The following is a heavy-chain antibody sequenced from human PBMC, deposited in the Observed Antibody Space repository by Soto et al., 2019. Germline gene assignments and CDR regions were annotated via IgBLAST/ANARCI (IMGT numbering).Heavy chain of an antibody. Sequence: SETLSLTCGVSGFSIQTSYFWGWIRQPPGKGLEWIGLISHSGRAISHPSFASRATISLDTTNNAFSLTLKSVTAADTAVYYCARGRAAGRGDWLDPWGQGTQVTVSS. CDR2: ISHSGRA. J-gene: IGHJ5*02. D-gene: IGHD6-13*01. CDR3: ARGRAAGRGDWLDP. CDR1: GFSIQTSYF. V-gene: IGHV4-38-2*01.